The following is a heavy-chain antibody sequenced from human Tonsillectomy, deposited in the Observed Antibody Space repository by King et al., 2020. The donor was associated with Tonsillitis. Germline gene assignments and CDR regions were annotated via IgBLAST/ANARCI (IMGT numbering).Heavy chain of an antibody. CDR3: ARDVAAAGFLWD. D-gene: IGHD6-13*01. CDR1: GFTVSSNY. CDR2: FYYGCST. Sequence: VQLVESGGGLIQPGGSLRLSCAASGFTVSSNYMSWVRQAPGKGLEWGSIFYYGCSTDYADSGKGRFTISRDNSKNTLYLQMNSLRAEDTAVYYCARDVAAAGFLWDWGPGTLVTVSS. V-gene: IGHV3-53*01. J-gene: IGHJ4*02.